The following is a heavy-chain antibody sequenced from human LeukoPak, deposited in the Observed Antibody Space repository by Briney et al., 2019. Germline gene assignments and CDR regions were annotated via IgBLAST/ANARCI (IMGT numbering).Heavy chain of an antibody. CDR1: GFIFSSYA. Sequence: GGSLRLSCAASGFIFSSYAMSWVRQAPGKGLEWVSVIYDIGNTYYADSVEGRFTISRDTSKNTVYLQMNSLRAEDTAVYYCARGGMRRPYDCWGQGALVTVSS. D-gene: IGHD1-14*01. CDR3: ARGGMRRPYDC. V-gene: IGHV3-23*01. J-gene: IGHJ4*02. CDR2: IYDIGNT.